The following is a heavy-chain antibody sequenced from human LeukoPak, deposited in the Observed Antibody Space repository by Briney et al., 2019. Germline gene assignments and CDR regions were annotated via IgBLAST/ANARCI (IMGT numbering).Heavy chain of an antibody. CDR3: ARDRAFDY. Sequence: PGGSLRLSCAASGFTFSCSAMSWVRQAPGKGLEWVSAISNNGGYTYYADSVQGRFTISRDNSKNTLYLQMNSLRVEDTAVYYCARDRAFDYWGQGTLVTVSS. J-gene: IGHJ4*02. V-gene: IGHV3-23*01. CDR2: ISNNGGYT. D-gene: IGHD3-10*01. CDR1: GFTFSCSA.